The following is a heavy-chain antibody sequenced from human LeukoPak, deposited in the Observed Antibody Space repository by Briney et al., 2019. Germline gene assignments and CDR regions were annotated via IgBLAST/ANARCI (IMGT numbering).Heavy chain of an antibody. CDR3: ARPTYSDILTGPFDY. Sequence: SETLSLTCTVSGGSISSSSYYWGWIRQPPGKGLEWIVSIYYSGSTYYNPSLKSRVTISVDTSKNQFSLKLSSVTAADTAIYYCARPTYSDILTGPFDYWGQGTLLTVSS. V-gene: IGHV4-39*01. D-gene: IGHD3-9*01. CDR2: IYYSGST. J-gene: IGHJ4*02. CDR1: GGSISSSSYY.